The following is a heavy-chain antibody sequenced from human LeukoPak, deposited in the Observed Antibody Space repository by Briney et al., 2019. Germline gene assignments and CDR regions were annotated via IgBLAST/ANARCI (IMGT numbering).Heavy chain of an antibody. CDR1: GFTFSSYA. J-gene: IGHJ4*02. D-gene: IGHD3-3*01. CDR3: ARGLSYGVAYGDY. Sequence: GGSLRLSCAASGFTFSSYAMSWVRQAPGKGLEWVSAISGSGGSTYYADSVKGRFTISRDNSKNTLYLQMNSLRAEDTAVYYCARGLSYGVAYGDYWGQGTLVTVSS. V-gene: IGHV3-23*01. CDR2: ISGSGGST.